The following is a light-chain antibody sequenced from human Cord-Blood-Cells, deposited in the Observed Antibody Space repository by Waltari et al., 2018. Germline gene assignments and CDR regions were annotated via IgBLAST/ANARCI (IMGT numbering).Light chain of an antibody. CDR1: SSDVGGYNY. CDR2: EVS. J-gene: IGLJ3*02. CDR3: SSYAGSNKGV. Sequence: QSALTQPPSASGSPGQSVTISCTGTSSDVGGYNYVSWYQQHPGKAPKPVIYEVSKRPSGLPDRFSGYKSGNTASLTVSGLQAEDEADYYCSSYAGSNKGVFGGGTKLTVL. V-gene: IGLV2-8*01.